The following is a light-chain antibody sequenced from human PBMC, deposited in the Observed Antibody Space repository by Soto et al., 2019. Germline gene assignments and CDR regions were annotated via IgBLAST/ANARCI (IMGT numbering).Light chain of an antibody. V-gene: IGLV2-14*01. CDR1: SSDVGIYDY. J-gene: IGLJ3*02. CDR3: SSYTNSGTLV. Sequence: QSVLTQPASVSGSPGQSITISCTGTSSDVGIYDYVFWYQQHPGKAPKLIIYEVINRPSGVSNRLSGSKSGNTASLTISGLQPEDEADYYCSSYTNSGTLVFGGGTKLTVL. CDR2: EVI.